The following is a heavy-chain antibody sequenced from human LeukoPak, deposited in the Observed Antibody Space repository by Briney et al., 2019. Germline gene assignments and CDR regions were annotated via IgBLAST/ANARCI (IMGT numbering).Heavy chain of an antibody. J-gene: IGHJ3*02. V-gene: IGHV4-61*02. Sequence: SETLSLTCTVSGGSISSGSYYWSWIRQPAGKGLEWIGRIYTCGSTNYNPSLKSRVTISVDTSKNQFSLKLSSVTAADTAVYYCARVGGIYYDSSGYFDAFDIWGQGTMVTVSS. CDR1: GGSISSGSYY. CDR3: ARVGGIYYDSSGYFDAFDI. D-gene: IGHD3-22*01. CDR2: IYTCGST.